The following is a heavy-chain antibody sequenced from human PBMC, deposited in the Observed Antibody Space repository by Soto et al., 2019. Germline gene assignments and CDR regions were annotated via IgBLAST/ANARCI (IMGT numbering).Heavy chain of an antibody. CDR2: INPNSGGT. Sequence: GASVKVSCKASGYTFTGYYMHWVRQAPGQGLEWMGWINPNSGGTNYAQKFQGRVTMTRDTSISTAYMELSRLRSDDTAVYYCASVPIVGATIYGMDVWGQGTTVTVSS. CDR1: GYTFTGYY. J-gene: IGHJ6*02. CDR3: ASVPIVGATIYGMDV. D-gene: IGHD1-26*01. V-gene: IGHV1-2*02.